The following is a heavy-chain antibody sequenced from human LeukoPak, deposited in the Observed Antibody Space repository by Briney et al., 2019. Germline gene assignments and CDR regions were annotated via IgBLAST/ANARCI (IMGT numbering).Heavy chain of an antibody. J-gene: IGHJ4*02. V-gene: IGHV3-74*03. D-gene: IGHD1-26*01. CDR1: GLTFSTYW. CDR3: AREARVGGALQY. Sequence: GGSLRLPCAASGLTFSTYWMHWVRQAPGKGLAWVARINPDGSIRTYANSVQGRVTISRDTAKDTLFLQTNSLRAEDTAVYYCAREARVGGALQYWGQGTPVTVSS. CDR2: INPDGSIR.